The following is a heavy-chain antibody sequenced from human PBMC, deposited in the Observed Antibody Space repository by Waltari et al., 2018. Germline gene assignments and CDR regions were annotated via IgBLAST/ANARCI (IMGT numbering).Heavy chain of an antibody. V-gene: IGHV3-49*03. Sequence: EVQLVESGGGLVQPGRSLRLSCTASGFTFGDYAMSWFRQAPGKGLAWVGFIRSKAYGGTTEYAASVKGRFTISRDDSKSIAYLQMNSLKTEDTAVYYCTRDRLGTYYDFWSGYYPFDYWGQGTLVTVSS. CDR1: GFTFGDYA. D-gene: IGHD3-3*01. CDR3: TRDRLGTYYDFWSGYYPFDY. J-gene: IGHJ4*02. CDR2: IRSKAYGGTT.